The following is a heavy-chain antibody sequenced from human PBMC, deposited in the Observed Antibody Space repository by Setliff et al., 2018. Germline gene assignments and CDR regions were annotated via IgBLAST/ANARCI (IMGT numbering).Heavy chain of an antibody. D-gene: IGHD6-13*01. CDR3: AREPWQQLVVDY. J-gene: IGHJ4*02. V-gene: IGHV3-7*03. CDR1: GFTFSSYW. CDR2: IKQDGSEK. Sequence: QPGGSLRLSCAASGFTFSSYWMSWVRQAPGKGLEWVANIKQDGSEKYYVDSVKGRFTISRDNAKNSLFLQMNSLRVEDTAVYYCAREPWQQLVVDYWGQGTLVTVSS.